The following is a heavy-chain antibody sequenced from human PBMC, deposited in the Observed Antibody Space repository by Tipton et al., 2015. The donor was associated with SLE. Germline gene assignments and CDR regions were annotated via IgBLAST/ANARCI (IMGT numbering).Heavy chain of an antibody. CDR3: ARDPGDWGYDY. J-gene: IGHJ4*02. CDR1: GFIFSSYE. V-gene: IGHV3-48*03. D-gene: IGHD7-27*01. Sequence: SLRLSCDASGFIFSSYEMHWVRQAPGKGLEWISYISTSGTTRYYADSVKGRFTISRDNAKNSLYLQMNSLRAEDTAVYYCARDPGDWGYDYWGQGTLVTVSS. CDR2: ISTSGTTR.